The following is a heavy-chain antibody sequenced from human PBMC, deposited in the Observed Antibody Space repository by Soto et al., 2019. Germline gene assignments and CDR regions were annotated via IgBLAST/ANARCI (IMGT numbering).Heavy chain of an antibody. V-gene: IGHV4-59*01. CDR2: IYYSGST. D-gene: IGHD1-1*01. CDR1: GGSISSYY. CDR3: ASGKGYYYYGMDV. Sequence: QVQLQESGPGLVKPSETLSLTCTVSGGSISSYYWSWIRQPPGKGLEWIGYIYYSGSTNYNPSLKSRDTQSVATSKNPFPLQLNSVTAADTAVYYCASGKGYYYYGMDVWGQGTTVTVSS. J-gene: IGHJ6*02.